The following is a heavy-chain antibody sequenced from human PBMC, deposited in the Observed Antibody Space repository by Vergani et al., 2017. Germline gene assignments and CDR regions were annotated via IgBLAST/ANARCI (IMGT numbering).Heavy chain of an antibody. D-gene: IGHD2-21*01. CDR1: GFTFSTYA. Sequence: QVQLVESGGGVVQPGRSLRLSCTSSGFTFSTYAMHWVRQAPGKGLEWVAIIYYDGSKKYYADSVKGRFTISRDNSRNTLDLLMSSLRAEDTAIYYGVREGSYCGSTTCRKPSYVYYYHMDVWGEGTTVTVSS. CDR2: IYYDGSKK. CDR3: VREGSYCGSTTCRKPSYVYYYHMDV. V-gene: IGHV3-33*01. J-gene: IGHJ6*03.